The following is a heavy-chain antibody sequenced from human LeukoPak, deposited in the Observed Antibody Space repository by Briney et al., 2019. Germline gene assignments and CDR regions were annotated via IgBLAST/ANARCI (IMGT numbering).Heavy chain of an antibody. D-gene: IGHD2-2*01. CDR2: IRSSGGST. CDR3: ARSRGSVPAGPYWFEP. Sequence: PGRSLRLSCAPSGFTFSSYSMHWVRQAPGKVMEYLSSIRSSGGSTYYGNSVKGRFTISRDNSKNTVYVQMGSVRAEDMAVYYCARSRGSVPAGPYWFEPWGQGTLVSVS. CDR1: GFTFSSYS. V-gene: IGHV3-64*01. J-gene: IGHJ5*02.